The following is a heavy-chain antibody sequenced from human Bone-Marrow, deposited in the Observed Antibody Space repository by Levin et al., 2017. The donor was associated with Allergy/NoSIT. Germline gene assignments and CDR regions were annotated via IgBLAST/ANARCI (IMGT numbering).Heavy chain of an antibody. J-gene: IGHJ4*02. V-gene: IGHV3-33*01. Sequence: TGGSLRLSCAASGFTFSDYGMHWVRRAPGKGLEWVAVIWYEGTQKYYADSVKGRFTISRDNSKKTLYLEMNSLRAEGTAIYYCARDHYGSGSYYPAYWGQGTLVTVSS. D-gene: IGHD3-10*01. CDR1: GFTFSDYG. CDR2: IWYEGTQK. CDR3: ARDHYGSGSYYPAY.